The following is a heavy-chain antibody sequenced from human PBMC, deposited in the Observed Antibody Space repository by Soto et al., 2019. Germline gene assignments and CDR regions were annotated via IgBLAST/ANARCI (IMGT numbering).Heavy chain of an antibody. CDR2: IYYSGST. V-gene: IGHV4-61*08. Sequence: SETLSLTCTVSGGSISSGGYYWSWIRQPPGKGLEWIGYIYYSGSTNYNPSLKSRVTISVDTSKNQFSLKLSSVTAVDTAVYYCARTLQDYGMDVWGQGTTVTVSS. CDR3: ARTLQDYGMDV. CDR1: GGSISSGGYY. J-gene: IGHJ6*02.